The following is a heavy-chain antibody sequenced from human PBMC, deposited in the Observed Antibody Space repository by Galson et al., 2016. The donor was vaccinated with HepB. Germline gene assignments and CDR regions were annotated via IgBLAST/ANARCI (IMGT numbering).Heavy chain of an antibody. CDR2: IIPLFGAT. CDR1: GGTFSNFA. J-gene: IGHJ5*02. CDR3: ARGGGITMVQGVMPGWFDP. V-gene: IGHV1-69*06. Sequence: SVKVSCKASGGTFSNFAISWLRQAPGQGLEWMGGIIPLFGATNYAQKFQGRVTITADKSTTTVYMDLSSLRSGDTAVDYCARGGGITMVQGVMPGWFDPWGQGTLVTVSS. D-gene: IGHD3-10*01.